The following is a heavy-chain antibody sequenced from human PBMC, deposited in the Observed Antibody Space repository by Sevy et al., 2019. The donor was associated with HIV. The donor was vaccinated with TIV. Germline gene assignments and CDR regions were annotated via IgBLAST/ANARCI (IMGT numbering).Heavy chain of an antibody. CDR1: GGTFSSYA. V-gene: IGHV1-69*01. CDR2: IIPIFGTA. J-gene: IGHJ3*02. CDR3: AGADIVVVPAADPDGAFDI. D-gene: IGHD2-2*01. Sequence: VKVSCKASGGTFSSYAISWVRQAPGQGLEWMGGIIPIFGTANYVQKFQGRVTITADESTGTAYMELSSLRSEDTAVYYCAGADIVVVPAADPDGAFDIWGQGTMVTVSS.